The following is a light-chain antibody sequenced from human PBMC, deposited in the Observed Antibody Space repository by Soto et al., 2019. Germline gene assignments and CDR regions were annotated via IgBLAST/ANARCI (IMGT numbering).Light chain of an antibody. CDR1: QSISTN. Sequence: EIVMTQSPATLSVSPGEGATLSCRASQSISTNVAWYQQKPGQAPRLLIYGASTRATGIPARFSVSGSGTEFTLTISSLQSEDFAVYYCQQYNNWPPVTFGGGTKVEIK. V-gene: IGKV3-15*01. CDR2: GAS. CDR3: QQYNNWPPVT. J-gene: IGKJ4*01.